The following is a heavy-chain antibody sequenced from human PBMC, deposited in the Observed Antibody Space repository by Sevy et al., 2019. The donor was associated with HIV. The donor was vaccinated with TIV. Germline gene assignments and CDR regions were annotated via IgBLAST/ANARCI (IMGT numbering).Heavy chain of an antibody. D-gene: IGHD6-13*01. Sequence: GGSLRLSCAASGFTFSRFAMSWVRQAPGKGLEWVSIISGSGDITYYEQPVKGRFTISRDNSKNTLSLQMNSLRAEDTAIYFCAKTDRISALGQFDYWGQGTLVTVSS. V-gene: IGHV3-23*01. CDR2: ISGSGDIT. CDR1: GFTFSRFA. CDR3: AKTDRISALGQFDY. J-gene: IGHJ4*02.